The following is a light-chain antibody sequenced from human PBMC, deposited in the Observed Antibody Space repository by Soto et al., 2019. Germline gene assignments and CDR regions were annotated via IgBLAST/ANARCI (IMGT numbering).Light chain of an antibody. CDR1: SSNIGTKT. CDR2: NTN. Sequence: QSVLTQPPSASGTPGQRVTISCSGSSSNIGTKTVNWYQQLPGTAPKLLIYNTNQRPSGVPDRFSGSTSGTSASLAISGLQSEDEADYYCATWDDSLSGVVFGRRTKLTVL. V-gene: IGLV1-44*01. J-gene: IGLJ3*02. CDR3: ATWDDSLSGVV.